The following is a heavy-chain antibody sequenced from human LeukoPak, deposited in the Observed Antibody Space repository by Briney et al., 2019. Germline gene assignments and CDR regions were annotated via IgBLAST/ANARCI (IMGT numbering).Heavy chain of an antibody. D-gene: IGHD6-19*01. CDR2: ISPDGSDP. CDR1: GFTFTTYW. CDR3: VRWGEEAGMDC. V-gene: IGHV3-7*01. J-gene: IGHJ4*02. Sequence: GGSLRLSCEASGFTFTTYWLGWVRQVPGQGLEWLANISPDGSDPYYVDSVKGRFTISRDNAKKSMFLQMTSLRVEETAVYRCVRWGEEAGMDCWGQGTQVTVSS.